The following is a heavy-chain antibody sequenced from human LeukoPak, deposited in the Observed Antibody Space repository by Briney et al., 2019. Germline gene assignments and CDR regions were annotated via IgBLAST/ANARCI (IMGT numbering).Heavy chain of an antibody. CDR1: GFTVSSNY. CDR3: ARGPYSGDYAFDI. CDR2: IYSGGST. Sequence: PGGSLRLSCAASGFTVSSNYMSWVRQAPGKGLEWVSVIYSGGSTYYADSVKGRFTISRDNSKNTLYLQMNSLRAEDTAVYYCARGPYSGDYAFDIWGQGTMVTVSS. D-gene: IGHD4-17*01. V-gene: IGHV3-53*01. J-gene: IGHJ3*02.